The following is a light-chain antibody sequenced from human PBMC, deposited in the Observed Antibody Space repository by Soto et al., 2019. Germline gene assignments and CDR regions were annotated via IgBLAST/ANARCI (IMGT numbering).Light chain of an antibody. V-gene: IGLV2-14*01. CDR1: SSDVGGYNY. CDR2: EVS. CDR3: SSFTGSTTWV. J-gene: IGLJ3*02. Sequence: QSALTQPASVSGSPGQSITMFCTGTSSDVGGYNYVSWYQQHPGKAPKLIIYEVSNRPSEISKRFSGSKSANTASLTISRPQAAYEAEYYCSSFTGSTTWVFGGGTKLTVL.